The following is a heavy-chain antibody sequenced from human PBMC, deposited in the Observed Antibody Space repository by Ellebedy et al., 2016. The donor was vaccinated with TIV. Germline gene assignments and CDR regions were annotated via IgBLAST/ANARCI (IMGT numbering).Heavy chain of an antibody. Sequence: GESLKISCAASGFTFSSYSMNWVRQAPGKGLEWVSSISSSSSYIYYADSVKGRFTISRDNAKNSLYLQMNSLRAEDTAVYYCARDEGYNSDLNDYWGQGTLVTVSS. V-gene: IGHV3-21*01. J-gene: IGHJ4*02. CDR2: ISSSSSYI. CDR3: ARDEGYNSDLNDY. CDR1: GFTFSSYS. D-gene: IGHD5-24*01.